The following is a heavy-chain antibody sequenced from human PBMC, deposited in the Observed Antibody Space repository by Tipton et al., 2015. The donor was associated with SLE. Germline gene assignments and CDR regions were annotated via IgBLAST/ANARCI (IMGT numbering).Heavy chain of an antibody. V-gene: IGHV3-23*01. CDR3: AKDRGAAAEYFQH. Sequence: SLRLSCAASGFTFDDYAMSWVRQAPGKGLEWVSAISGSGGSTYYADSVKGRFTISRDNSKNTLYLQMNSLRAEDTAVYYCAKDRGAAAEYFQHWGQGTLVTVSS. CDR2: ISGSGGST. J-gene: IGHJ1*01. D-gene: IGHD6-13*01. CDR1: GFTFDDYA.